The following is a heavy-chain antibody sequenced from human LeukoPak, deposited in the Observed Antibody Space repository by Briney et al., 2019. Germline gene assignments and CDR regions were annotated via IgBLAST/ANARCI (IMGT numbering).Heavy chain of an antibody. D-gene: IGHD4-23*01. CDR1: GYSLSRHW. Sequence: GGSLRLSCAASGYSLSRHWMHWVRQAPGKGLVWVSRINSDGSSTSYADSVKGRFTISRDNAKNTLYLQMNSLRAEDTAVYYCAREKTTVVTLDFWGQGTLVTVSS. CDR3: AREKTTVVTLDF. CDR2: INSDGSST. J-gene: IGHJ4*02. V-gene: IGHV3-74*01.